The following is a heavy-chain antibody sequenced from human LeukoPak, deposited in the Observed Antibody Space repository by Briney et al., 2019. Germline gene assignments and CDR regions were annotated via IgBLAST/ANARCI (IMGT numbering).Heavy chain of an antibody. CDR2: HYWNNDK. J-gene: IGHJ4*02. Sequence: SGPTLVKPTQTLTLTCTFSGFSLSSTGVAVVWIRQPPGKALEWLAVHYWNNDKSYSPSLQKRLTITNDTSKNQVVLTMTDMDPVDTATYFCAHKGRGSGSYTMWGRGTLVTVSS. D-gene: IGHD3-10*01. V-gene: IGHV2-5*01. CDR1: GFSLSSTGVA. CDR3: AHKGRGSGSYTM.